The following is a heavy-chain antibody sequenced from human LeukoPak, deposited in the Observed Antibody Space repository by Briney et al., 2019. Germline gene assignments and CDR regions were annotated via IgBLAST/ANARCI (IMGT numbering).Heavy chain of an antibody. CDR3: ARMTTVTPYYFDY. CDR1: GGSFSGYY. CDR2: INHSGST. J-gene: IGHJ4*02. D-gene: IGHD4-4*01. Sequence: PSETLSLTCAVYGGSFSGYYWSWIRQPPGKGLEWIGEINHSGSTNYNPSLKSRVTISVDTSKNQFSLKLSSVTAADTAMYYCARMTTVTPYYFDYWGQGTLVTVSS. V-gene: IGHV4-34*01.